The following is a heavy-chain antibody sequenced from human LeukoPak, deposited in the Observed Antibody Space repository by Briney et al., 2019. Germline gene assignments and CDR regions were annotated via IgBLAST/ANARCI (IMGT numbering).Heavy chain of an antibody. Sequence: SQTLSLTCTLSGGSISSYYWSWIRQPPGKGLEWFGFIYYSGSTNYNPSLKSRVTISVDTSKNQFSLKLNSLTAADTAVYYCATSWPPGGATGWFDPWGQGTLVTVSS. CDR1: GGSISSYY. J-gene: IGHJ5*02. CDR3: ATSWPPGGATGWFDP. D-gene: IGHD4-23*01. V-gene: IGHV4-59*01. CDR2: IYYSGST.